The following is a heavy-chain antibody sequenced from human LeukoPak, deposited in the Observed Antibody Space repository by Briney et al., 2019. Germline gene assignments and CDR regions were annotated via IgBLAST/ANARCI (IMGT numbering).Heavy chain of an antibody. D-gene: IGHD4-17*01. CDR2: IIPIFGTA. Sequence: ASVKVSCKASGYTFTGYYMHWVRQAPGQGLEWMGGIIPIFGTANYAQKFQGRVTITADKSTSTAYMELSSLRSEDTAVYYCARQHYGDYFYYYYYMDVWGKGTTVTVSS. V-gene: IGHV1-69*06. J-gene: IGHJ6*03. CDR1: GYTFTGYY. CDR3: ARQHYGDYFYYYYYMDV.